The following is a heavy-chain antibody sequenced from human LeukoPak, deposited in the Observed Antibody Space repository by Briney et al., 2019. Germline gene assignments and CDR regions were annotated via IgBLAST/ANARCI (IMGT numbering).Heavy chain of an antibody. D-gene: IGHD1-26*01. CDR1: GFTFSSYT. CDR3: ARRRDSGSLQHFDY. Sequence: GGSLRLSCAASGFTFSSYTMNWVRQAPGKGLEWVSSISSSRSSIYYADSMKGRFTISRDNAKNSLYLQMNSLRAEDTAVYYCARRRDSGSLQHFDYWGQGTLVTVSS. J-gene: IGHJ4*02. CDR2: ISSSRSSI. V-gene: IGHV3-21*04.